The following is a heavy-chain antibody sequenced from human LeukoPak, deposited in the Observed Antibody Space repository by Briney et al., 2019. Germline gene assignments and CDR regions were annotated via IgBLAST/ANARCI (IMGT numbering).Heavy chain of an antibody. J-gene: IGHJ3*02. CDR2: IYYSGST. Sequence: SETLSLTCTVSGGSVSSTTYYWGWIRQPPGKGLEWIGYIYYSGSTNYNPSLKSRVTISVDTSKNQFSLKLSSVTAADTAVYYCARVGSGSRFDAFDIWGQGTMVTVSS. D-gene: IGHD1-26*01. CDR1: GGSVSSTTYY. V-gene: IGHV4-61*01. CDR3: ARVGSGSRFDAFDI.